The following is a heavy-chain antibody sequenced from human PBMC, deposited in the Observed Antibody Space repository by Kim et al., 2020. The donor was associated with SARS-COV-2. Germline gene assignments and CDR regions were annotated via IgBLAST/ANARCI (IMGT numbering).Heavy chain of an antibody. CDR3: ARVDTHTAMDYYFDY. CDR1: GGSISSYY. D-gene: IGHD5-18*01. V-gene: IGHV4-59*01. CDR2: IYYSGST. Sequence: SETLSLTCTVSGGSISSYYWSWIRQPPGKGLEWIGYIYYSGSTNYNPSLKSRVTISVDTSKNQFSLKLSSVTAAGTAVYYCARVDTHTAMDYYFDYWGQGTLVTVSP. J-gene: IGHJ4*02.